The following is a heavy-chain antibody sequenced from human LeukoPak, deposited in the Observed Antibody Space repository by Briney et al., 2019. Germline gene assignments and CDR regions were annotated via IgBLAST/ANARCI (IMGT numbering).Heavy chain of an antibody. CDR3: AKDLRGYRSGGSCKTIDY. V-gene: IGHV3-30*02. Sequence: PGRSLRLSWAASGFTFSSYAMHWVRQAPGKGLEWVAFIRYDGTNIYYADSVKGRFTISRDNSKNTVYLQMNSLRAEDTAVYYCAKDLRGYRSGGSCKTIDYWGQGTLVTVSS. CDR1: GFTFSSYA. J-gene: IGHJ4*02. CDR2: IRYDGTNI. D-gene: IGHD2-15*01.